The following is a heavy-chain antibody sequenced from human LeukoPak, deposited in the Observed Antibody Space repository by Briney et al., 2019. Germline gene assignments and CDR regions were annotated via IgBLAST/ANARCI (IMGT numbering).Heavy chain of an antibody. J-gene: IGHJ1*01. Sequence: VASVKVSCKASGYTFTSYGISWVRQAPGQGLEWMGWSSAYNGNTNYAQKLQGRVTMTTDTSTSTAYMELRSLRSDDTAVYYCARSSKVAVAGTGEYFQHWGQGTLVTVSS. D-gene: IGHD6-19*01. CDR3: ARSSKVAVAGTGEYFQH. V-gene: IGHV1-18*01. CDR1: GYTFTSYG. CDR2: SSAYNGNT.